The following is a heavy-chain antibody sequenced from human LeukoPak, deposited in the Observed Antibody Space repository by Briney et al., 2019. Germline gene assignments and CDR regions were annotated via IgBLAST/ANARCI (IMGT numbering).Heavy chain of an antibody. Sequence: ASVKVSCKASGGTFSSYAISWVRQAPGQGLEWMGGIIPIFGTANYAQKFQGRVTITADESTSTAYMELCSLRSEDTAVYYCARDSRPYYYYGMDIWGQGTTVTVSS. CDR3: ARDSRPYYYYGMDI. V-gene: IGHV1-69*01. J-gene: IGHJ6*02. CDR1: GGTFSSYA. CDR2: IIPIFGTA.